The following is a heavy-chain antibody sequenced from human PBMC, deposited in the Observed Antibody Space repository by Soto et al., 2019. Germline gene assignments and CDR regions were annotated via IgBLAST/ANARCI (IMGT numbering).Heavy chain of an antibody. CDR3: ARASQVVTDV. V-gene: IGHV4-30-4*01. D-gene: IGHD5-18*01. CDR1: GGPISSGDYY. CDR2: IYYSGST. Sequence: SEPLSLTCTVSGGPISSGDYYWSWIRQPPGKGLEWIGYIYYSGSTYYNPSLKSRVTISVDTSKNQFSLKLSSVTAADTAVYYCARASQVVTDVWGQGTTVTVSS. J-gene: IGHJ6*02.